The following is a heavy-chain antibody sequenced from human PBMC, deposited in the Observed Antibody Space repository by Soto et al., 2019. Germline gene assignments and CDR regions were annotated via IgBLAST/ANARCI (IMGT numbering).Heavy chain of an antibody. CDR2: ISSSSSYI. CDR1: GFTFSSYS. J-gene: IGHJ4*02. V-gene: IGHV3-21*01. D-gene: IGHD4-4*01. CDR3: ARGDYSNYASSY. Sequence: PGGSLRLSCAASGFTFSSYSMNWVRQAPGKGLEWVSSISSSSSYIYYADAVKGRFTISRDNAKNSLYLQMNSLRAEDTAVYYCARGDYSNYASSYWGQGTLVTVSS.